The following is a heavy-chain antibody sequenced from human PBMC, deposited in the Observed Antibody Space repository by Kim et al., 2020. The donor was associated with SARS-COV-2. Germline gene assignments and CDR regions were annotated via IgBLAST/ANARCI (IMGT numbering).Heavy chain of an antibody. V-gene: IGHV5-51*01. Sequence: YTPSFQGQVTTSADKSISTAYLPWSSLKASDTAMYYCARGEMATPKGFDYWGQGTLVTVSS. D-gene: IGHD5-12*01. CDR3: ARGEMATPKGFDY. J-gene: IGHJ4*02.